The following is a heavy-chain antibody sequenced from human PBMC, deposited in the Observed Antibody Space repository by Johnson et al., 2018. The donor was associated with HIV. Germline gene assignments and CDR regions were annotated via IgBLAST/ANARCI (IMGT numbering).Heavy chain of an antibody. J-gene: IGHJ3*02. V-gene: IGHV3-30*03. CDR1: GFTFSSYG. CDR3: ARIQYNFWSDPDAFDI. CDR2: ISYDGSNK. Sequence: QVQLVESGGGVVRPGGSLRLPCAASGFTFSSYGMHWVRQAPGKGLEWVAVISYDGSNKYYADSVKGRFTISRDNSKNTLYLQMNSLRAEDTAVYYCARIQYNFWSDPDAFDIWGQGTIVIVSS. D-gene: IGHD3-3*01.